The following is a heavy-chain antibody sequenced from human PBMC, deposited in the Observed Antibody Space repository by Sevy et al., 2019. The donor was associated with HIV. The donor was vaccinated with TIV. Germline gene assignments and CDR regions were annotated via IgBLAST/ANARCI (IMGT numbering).Heavy chain of an antibody. J-gene: IGHJ4*02. V-gene: IGHV3-7*01. CDR2: INEDGTEK. CDR3: ARDVAAGDF. CDR1: GFTFTRYW. Sequence: GGSLRLSCAASGFTFTRYWMTWVRQSPGKGLQWLGNINEDGTEKDYRDSVMGRFTISRENAKKSLQLQMNSLRVDDTGGYYCARDVAAGDFWGQGTLVTVSS. D-gene: IGHD2-21*01.